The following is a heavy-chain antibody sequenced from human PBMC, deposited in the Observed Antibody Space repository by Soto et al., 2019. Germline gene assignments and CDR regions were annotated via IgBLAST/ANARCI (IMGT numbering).Heavy chain of an antibody. CDR3: ARRRWYSNGWFGFDI. J-gene: IGHJ3*02. CDR2: MYYSGTT. D-gene: IGHD6-19*01. V-gene: IGHV4-39*01. Sequence: QVQLQESGPGLVKPSETLSLTCTVSGGSISSSGYYWGWIRQPPGKGLEWIGTMYYSGTTYYNPSPKSRTTRFVDTSNNQFSLKRNSVTAADSVVYYWARRRWYSNGWFGFDIWGQGTMVTVS. CDR1: GGSISSSGYY.